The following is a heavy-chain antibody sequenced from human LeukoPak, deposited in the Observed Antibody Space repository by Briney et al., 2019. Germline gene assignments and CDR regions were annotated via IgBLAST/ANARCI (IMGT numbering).Heavy chain of an antibody. Sequence: GGSLRLSCAASGFTFSSYSMNWVRQAPGKGLEWVSYISSSSSTIYYADSVKGRFTISRDNAKNSLYLQMNSLRAEDTAVYYCARDSYAPHYYFDYWGQGTLVTVS. D-gene: IGHD2-2*01. CDR3: ARDSYAPHYYFDY. CDR2: ISSSSSTI. V-gene: IGHV3-48*01. CDR1: GFTFSSYS. J-gene: IGHJ4*02.